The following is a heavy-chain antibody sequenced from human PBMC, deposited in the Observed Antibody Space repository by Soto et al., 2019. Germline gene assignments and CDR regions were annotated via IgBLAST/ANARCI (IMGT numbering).Heavy chain of an antibody. J-gene: IGHJ6*02. D-gene: IGHD2-8*01. CDR3: ARGNGGLMVYAILRANGYSYYGMDV. CDR2: IYYSGST. CDR1: GGSISSGDYY. Sequence: PSDTLSLTCTVSGGSISSGDYYWSWIRQPPGKGLEWIGYIYYSGSTYYNPSLKSRVTISVDTSKNQFSLKLSSVTAADTAVYYCARGNGGLMVYAILRANGYSYYGMDVWGQGTTVTVSS. V-gene: IGHV4-30-4*02.